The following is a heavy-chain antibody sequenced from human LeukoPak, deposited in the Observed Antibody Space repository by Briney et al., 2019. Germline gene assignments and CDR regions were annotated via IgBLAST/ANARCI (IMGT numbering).Heavy chain of an antibody. Sequence: TGGSLRLSCAASGFTFSTYTMNWVRQAPGKGLEWVSFISSSSSYIYYADSVKGRFTISRDNAKNSLYLQMNSLRAEDTALYYCAKEHDILTGYSPFDYWGQGTLVTVSS. CDR3: AKEHDILTGYSPFDY. J-gene: IGHJ4*02. D-gene: IGHD3-9*01. CDR1: GFTFSTYT. V-gene: IGHV3-21*04. CDR2: ISSSSSYI.